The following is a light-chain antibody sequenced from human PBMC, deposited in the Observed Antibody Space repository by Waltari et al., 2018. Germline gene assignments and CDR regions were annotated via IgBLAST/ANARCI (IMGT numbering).Light chain of an antibody. J-gene: IGKJ1*01. CDR2: WAS. V-gene: IGKV4-1*01. CDR3: QQYYSTPPA. Sequence: DIVVTQSPDSVAVSLGERATINCKSSNSVLYSSNNRNYLAWYQQKPGQPPRLLIYWASTRESGVPDRFSGSGSGTDFTLTINTLQAEDMAVYYCQQYYSTPPAFGQGTRVEI. CDR1: NSVLYSSNNRNY.